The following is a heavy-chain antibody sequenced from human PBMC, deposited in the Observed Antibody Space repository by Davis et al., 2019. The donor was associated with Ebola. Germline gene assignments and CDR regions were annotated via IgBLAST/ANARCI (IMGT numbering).Heavy chain of an antibody. CDR1: GFTFGDYA. V-gene: IGHV3-49*03. CDR2: IGSKAYGRTI. Sequence: PGGSLRLSCTASGFTFGDYAMTWFRQAPGKGLEWVSVIGSKAYGRTIEYAASVKGRFTISRDDSKSIAYLQMNSLQTEDTALYFCSRPLHYDTSGYQAYWGQGTLVTVSS. CDR3: SRPLHYDTSGYQAY. J-gene: IGHJ4*02. D-gene: IGHD3-22*01.